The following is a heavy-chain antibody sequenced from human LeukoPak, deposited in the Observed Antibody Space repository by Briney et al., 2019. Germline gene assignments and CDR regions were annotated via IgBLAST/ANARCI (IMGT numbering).Heavy chain of an antibody. Sequence: ASVKVSCKASGYTFTSYGISWVRQAPGQGLEWMGWISAYNGNTNYAQKLQGRVTMTTDTSTSTAYMELRSLRSDDTAVYYCARYQTRYYGSGTIRNAFDIWGQGTMVTVSS. J-gene: IGHJ3*02. CDR3: ARYQTRYYGSGTIRNAFDI. D-gene: IGHD3-10*01. CDR2: ISAYNGNT. CDR1: GYTFTSYG. V-gene: IGHV1-18*01.